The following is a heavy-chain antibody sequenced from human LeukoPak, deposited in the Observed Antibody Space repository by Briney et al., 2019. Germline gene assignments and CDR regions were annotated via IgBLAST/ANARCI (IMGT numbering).Heavy chain of an antibody. CDR2: GLPIFGMA. CDR1: GGTFSTYA. J-gene: IGHJ6*02. D-gene: IGHD5-24*01. V-gene: IGHV1-69*04. Sequence: SVTVSRKASGGTFSTYAITWVRQAPGQGREWMGRGLPIFGMANYAQKFQGRVTITAGKSTRTAYMELSSLKSDDTALNYRARDGGWLQTQNHYYYHGMDVWGQGTTVTVSS. CDR3: ARDGGWLQTQNHYYYHGMDV.